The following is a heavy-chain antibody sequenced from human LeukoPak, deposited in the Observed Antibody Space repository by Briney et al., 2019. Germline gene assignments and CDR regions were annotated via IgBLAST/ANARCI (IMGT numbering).Heavy chain of an antibody. CDR2: IYPGDSDT. V-gene: IGHV5-51*01. J-gene: IGHJ4*02. D-gene: IGHD6-13*01. CDR3: ARRAISSSADDY. Sequence: PGASLQISCKGSGYSFTNYWIGWVRQLPGKGLEWMGIIYPGDSDTRYSPSFRGQVTISADKSISTAYLQWSSLKASDTAMYYCARRAISSSADDYWGQGTLVTVSS. CDR1: GYSFTNYW.